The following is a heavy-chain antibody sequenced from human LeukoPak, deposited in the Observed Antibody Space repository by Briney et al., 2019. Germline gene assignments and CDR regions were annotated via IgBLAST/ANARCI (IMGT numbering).Heavy chain of an antibody. D-gene: IGHD3-3*01. J-gene: IGHJ4*02. CDR3: ARARGPTTTIFGVLKEGFDY. V-gene: IGHV3-30-3*01. CDR1: GFTFSSYA. CDR2: ISYDGSNK. Sequence: PGRSLRLSCAASGFTFSSYAMHWVRQAPGKGLEWVAVISYDGSNKYYADSVKGRFTISRDNSKNTLYLQMNSLRAEDTAVYYCARARGPTTTIFGVLKEGFDYWGQGTLVTVSS.